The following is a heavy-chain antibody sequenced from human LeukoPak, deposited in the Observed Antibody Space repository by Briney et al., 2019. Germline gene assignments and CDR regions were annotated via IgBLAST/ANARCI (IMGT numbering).Heavy chain of an antibody. V-gene: IGHV1-18*01. D-gene: IGHD2-2*01. J-gene: IGHJ4*02. CDR1: GYTFTSYG. CDR3: AREYCSSTSCYSDY. Sequence: VSVKVSCKASGYTFTSYGISWVRRAPGQGLEWMGWISAYNGNTNYAQKLQGRVTMTTDTSTSTAYMELRSLRSDDTAVYYCAREYCSSTSCYSDYWGQGTLVTVSS. CDR2: ISAYNGNT.